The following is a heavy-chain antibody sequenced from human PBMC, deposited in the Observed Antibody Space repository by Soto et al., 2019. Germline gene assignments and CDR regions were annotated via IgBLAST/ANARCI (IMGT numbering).Heavy chain of an antibody. D-gene: IGHD5-18*01. CDR3: ATSEDGYNYDYIVDY. CDR1: GFKFEDYA. J-gene: IGHJ4*02. V-gene: IGHV3-9*01. Sequence: EVQLVDSGGGLVQPGRSLRLSCEASGFKFEDYAMNWVRQVPGKGLELVSGISWNSYSIGYADSVNGRFTNSRHNTKNSLYLQMKSLRAEDTAFYECATSEDGYNYDYIVDYWGQGTLVTVSS. CDR2: ISWNSYSI.